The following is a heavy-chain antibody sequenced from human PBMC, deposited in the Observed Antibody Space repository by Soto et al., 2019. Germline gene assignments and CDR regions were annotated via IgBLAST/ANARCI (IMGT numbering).Heavy chain of an antibody. J-gene: IGHJ5*02. V-gene: IGHV1-18*04. D-gene: IGHD3-3*01. Sequence: ASVKVSCKASGYTFTSYGISWVRQAPGQGLEWMGWISAYNGNTNYAQKLQGRVTMTRDASRSTVYMELRSLRSDDTAIYYCARSSGGNFGIIIEGSNWFDPWGQGTLVTVSS. CDR2: ISAYNGNT. CDR3: ARSSGGNFGIIIEGSNWFDP. CDR1: GYTFTSYG.